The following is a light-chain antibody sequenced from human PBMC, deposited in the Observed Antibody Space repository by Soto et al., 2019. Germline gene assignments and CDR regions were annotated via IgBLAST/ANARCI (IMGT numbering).Light chain of an antibody. CDR2: AAS. V-gene: IGKV1-6*01. CDR1: QAIRSD. CDR3: LQDYDYPLT. J-gene: IGKJ4*01. Sequence: AIQMTQSPSSLSASVGDRVTITCRASQAIRSDLGWYQQKPGKAPKLLIYAASSLQSGVPSRFSGSGSGTDFTLTISSLQPEDFATYYCLQDYDYPLTFGGGTTVEIK.